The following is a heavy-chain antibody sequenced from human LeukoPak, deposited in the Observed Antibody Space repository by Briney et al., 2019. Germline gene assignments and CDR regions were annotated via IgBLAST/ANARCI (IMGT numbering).Heavy chain of an antibody. V-gene: IGHV4-59*08. J-gene: IGHJ6*02. Sequence: SETLSHTCTVSGGSIINYYWSWIRKSPGKGLEWIGYIHYSGHTTYNPSLKSRVTISEDTSRNQLSLKLNSVTAADTAVYYCAIQFNKSGMDVWGQGTTVTVSS. CDR1: GGSIINYY. CDR3: AIQFNKSGMDV. CDR2: IHYSGHT.